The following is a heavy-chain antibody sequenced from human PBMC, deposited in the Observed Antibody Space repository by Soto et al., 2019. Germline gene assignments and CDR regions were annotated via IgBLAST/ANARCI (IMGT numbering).Heavy chain of an antibody. CDR3: ARARTIWDDGLDL. D-gene: IGHD3-3*01. V-gene: IGHV3-13*01. J-gene: IGHJ3*01. Sequence: ESGGGLVQPGGSLRLSCAASGFTFSTSDMHWVRQPTGQRPEWVPAIDTAGDTFYTDSVKGRFTISRDNAKNSFYLHMNSLTAGDTAMYFCARARTIWDDGLDLWGQGTMVTVSS. CDR2: IDTAGDT. CDR1: GFTFSTSD.